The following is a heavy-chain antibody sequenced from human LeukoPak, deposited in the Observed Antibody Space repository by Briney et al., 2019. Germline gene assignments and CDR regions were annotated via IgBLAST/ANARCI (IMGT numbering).Heavy chain of an antibody. CDR2: IYYSGRT. D-gene: IGHD3-22*01. CDR1: GGSLSSSSYY. Sequence: PSETLSLTCTVSGGSLSSSSYYWDWIRQPPGKGPEWIGNIYYSGRTYYNPSLKSRVTISVDTSKNQFSLKLSSVTAADTAVYYCAIRNVPSSGYWNGAALDYWGQGTLVSVSS. J-gene: IGHJ4*02. CDR3: AIRNVPSSGYWNGAALDY. V-gene: IGHV4-39*01.